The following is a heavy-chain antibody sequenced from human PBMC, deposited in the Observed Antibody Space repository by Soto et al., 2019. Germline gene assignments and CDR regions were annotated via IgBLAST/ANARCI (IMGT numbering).Heavy chain of an antibody. J-gene: IGHJ4*02. CDR2: IFYSGHL. CDR1: GTSFGTYY. V-gene: IGHV4-59*01. Sequence: QVRLQESGPGLVKPSETLSLTCAVSGTSFGTYYWSWIRQPPGKGLEWIGYIFYSGHLQYNPSLTRRLTISVDPHKNHISLRLTSVTAADTAVYYCAREGGDYRFDYWGQGALVTVSS. CDR3: AREGGDYRFDY. D-gene: IGHD3-16*01.